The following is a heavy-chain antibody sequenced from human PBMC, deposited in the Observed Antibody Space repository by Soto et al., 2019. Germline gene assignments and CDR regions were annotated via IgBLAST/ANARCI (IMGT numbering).Heavy chain of an antibody. J-gene: IGHJ4*02. CDR3: AREGGTYNWNLRFRFDY. D-gene: IGHD1-20*01. V-gene: IGHV4-34*01. CDR2: INHSGST. CDR1: GGSFSGYY. Sequence: SETLSLTCAVYGGSFSGYYWSWIRQPPGKGLEWIGEINHSGSTNYNPSLKSRVTISVDTSKNQFSLKLSSVTAADTAVYYCAREGGTYNWNLRFRFDYWGQGTLVTVSS.